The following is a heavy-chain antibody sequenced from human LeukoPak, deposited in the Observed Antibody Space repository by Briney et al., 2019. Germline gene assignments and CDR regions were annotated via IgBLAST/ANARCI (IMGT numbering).Heavy chain of an antibody. CDR1: GFTFNTYT. D-gene: IGHD2/OR15-2a*01. CDR2: ISSSSSYI. Sequence: GGSLRLSCAASGFTFNTYTINWVRQAPGKGLEWVSSISSSSSYIYYADSVKGRFTISRDNAKKSIYLQMNSLRVEDTAVYYCARDFSLHYYYMDVWGKGTTVTVSS. V-gene: IGHV3-21*04. J-gene: IGHJ6*03. CDR3: ARDFSLHYYYMDV.